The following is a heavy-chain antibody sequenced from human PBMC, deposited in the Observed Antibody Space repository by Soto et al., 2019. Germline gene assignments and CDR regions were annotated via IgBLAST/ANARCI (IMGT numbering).Heavy chain of an antibody. CDR3: VDIVVVAASHSRRYFQH. Sequence: QLQLQESGPGLVTPSETLSLTCTVSGDSISSSNYCWGWIRQPPGKGLEWIGSMYYSGSTYYNPSLKSRVTISVDASKGQFSLRLTSVTAADTAIYYCVDIVVVAASHSRRYFQHWGQGTLVTVSS. V-gene: IGHV4-39*01. D-gene: IGHD2-21*02. CDR2: MYYSGST. J-gene: IGHJ1*01. CDR1: GDSISSSNYC.